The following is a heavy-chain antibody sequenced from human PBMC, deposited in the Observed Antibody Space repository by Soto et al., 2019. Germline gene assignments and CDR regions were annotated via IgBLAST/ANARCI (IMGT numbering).Heavy chain of an antibody. J-gene: IGHJ5*02. CDR3: VGGKMREMATILRDKWFGP. Sequence: QVQLVQSGAEVKKPGSSVKVSCKASGGTFNSHAINWVRQAPGQGLEWMGGIIPIFGTSNYAQKFEGRVTITADESTRKAYMELSSLRPEDTAVYYFVGGKMREMATILRDKWFGPWGQGTLVTVSS. CDR2: IIPIFGTS. V-gene: IGHV1-69*01. D-gene: IGHD5-12*01. CDR1: GGTFNSHA.